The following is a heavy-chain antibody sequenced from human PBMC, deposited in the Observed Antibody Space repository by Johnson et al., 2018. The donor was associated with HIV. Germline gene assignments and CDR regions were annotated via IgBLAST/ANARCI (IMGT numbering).Heavy chain of an antibody. V-gene: IGHV3-15*01. D-gene: IGHD6-6*01. CDR1: GFTFSNAW. J-gene: IGHJ3*02. CDR2: IKSKTDGGTT. CDR3: TTEAYSSSSAAFDI. Sequence: VHLVESGGGLVKPGGSLRLSCAASGFTFSNAWMSWVRQAPGKGLEWVGRIKSKTDGGTTDYAAPVKGRFTISRDDSKNTLYLQMNSLKTDDTAVYYCTTEAYSSSSAAFDIWGQGTMVTVSS.